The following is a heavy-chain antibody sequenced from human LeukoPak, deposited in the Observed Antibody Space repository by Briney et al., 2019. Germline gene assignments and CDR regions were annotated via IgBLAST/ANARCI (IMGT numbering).Heavy chain of an antibody. D-gene: IGHD5-12*01. CDR2: INHSGST. V-gene: IGHV4-34*01. J-gene: IGHJ4*02. Sequence: SETLSLTCAVYGGSFSGYYWSWIRQPPGKGLEWIGEINHSGSTNYNPSLKSRVTISVATSKNQFSLKLGSVTAADTAVYYCARCEKYSGYDLWALYFDYWGQGTLVTVSS. CDR1: GGSFSGYY. CDR3: ARCEKYSGYDLWALYFDY.